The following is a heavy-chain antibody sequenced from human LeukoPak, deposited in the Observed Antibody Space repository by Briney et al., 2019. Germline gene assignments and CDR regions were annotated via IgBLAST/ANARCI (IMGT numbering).Heavy chain of an antibody. CDR1: GGTFSSYA. J-gene: IGHJ6*03. D-gene: IGHD5/OR15-5a*01. V-gene: IGHV1-69*13. Sequence: ASVKVSCKASGGTFSSYANSWVRQAPGQGLEWMGGIIPIFGTANYAQKFQGRVTITADESTSTAYMELSSLRSEDTAVYYCARDVYSLEQGYYYYMDVWGKGTTVTVSS. CDR3: ARDVYSLEQGYYYYMDV. CDR2: IIPIFGTA.